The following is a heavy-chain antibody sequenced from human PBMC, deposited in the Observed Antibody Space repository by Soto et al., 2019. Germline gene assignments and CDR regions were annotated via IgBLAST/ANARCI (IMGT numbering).Heavy chain of an antibody. J-gene: IGHJ4*02. D-gene: IGHD1-1*01. CDR2: ISNSGGST. V-gene: IGHV3-23*01. CDR3: AQGKISTTGLNY. Sequence: QAGGSLRLSCAASGFTFSSYAMSWARQAPGKGLEWVSSISNSGGSTYHADSVKGRFTISRDDSEKTLYLQMNSLRVEDAAIYFCAQGKISTTGLNYWGQGTLVTVSS. CDR1: GFTFSSYA.